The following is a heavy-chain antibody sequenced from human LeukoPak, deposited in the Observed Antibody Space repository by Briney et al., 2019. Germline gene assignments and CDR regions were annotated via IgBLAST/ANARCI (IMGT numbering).Heavy chain of an antibody. CDR2: IYSGGST. Sequence: SSETLSLTCTVSGDSISRYYWNWFRQPAGKGLEWIGRIYSGGSTNYNSSLKSRVTMSIDTSKNQFSLRLSSVTAADTAMYYCARYGALHDAFDIWGQGTMVTVSS. CDR1: GDSISRYY. J-gene: IGHJ3*02. CDR3: ARYGALHDAFDI. V-gene: IGHV4-59*10.